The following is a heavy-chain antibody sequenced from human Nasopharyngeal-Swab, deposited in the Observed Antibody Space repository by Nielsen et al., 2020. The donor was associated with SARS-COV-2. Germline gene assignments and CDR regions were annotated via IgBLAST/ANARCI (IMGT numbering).Heavy chain of an antibody. CDR3: ARGGMVGATTYGWFDP. Sequence: GGSLRLSCATSGFTFSGYGMHWVRQAPGKGLEWVALIWYDGSNKYHADSVRGRFTISRDDSENTLYLQMNSLRPEDTAVYYCARGGMVGATTYGWFDPWGQGTLVTVSS. V-gene: IGHV3-33*08. CDR1: GFTFSGYG. D-gene: IGHD1-26*01. J-gene: IGHJ5*02. CDR2: IWYDGSNK.